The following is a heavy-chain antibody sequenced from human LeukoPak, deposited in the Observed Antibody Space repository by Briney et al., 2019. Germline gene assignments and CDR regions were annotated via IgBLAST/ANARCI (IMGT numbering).Heavy chain of an antibody. V-gene: IGHV3-30*01. D-gene: IGHD3-22*01. CDR2: ISSSGSNK. J-gene: IGHJ4*02. CDR3: AKPYYDSSGVTHYFDY. CDR1: GFTFSTYA. Sequence: PGRSLRLSCAASGFTFSTYAMHWVRQAPGKGLEWVAVISSSGSNKYYADSVEGRLTIPRDNSKNTLYLQMHSLRAEDTAVYYCAKPYYDSSGVTHYFDYWGQGTLVTVSS.